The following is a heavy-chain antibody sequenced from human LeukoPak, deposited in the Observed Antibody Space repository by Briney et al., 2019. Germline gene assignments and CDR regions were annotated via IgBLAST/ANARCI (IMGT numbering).Heavy chain of an antibody. CDR1: GGSFSGYS. V-gene: IGHV4-34*01. CDR2: INHSGYT. D-gene: IGHD4-17*01. CDR3: TRMTTGHDY. Sequence: PSETLSLTCAAYGGSFSGYSWSWVRQTPGKRLEWIGEINHSGYTNDNPSLKSRVTLSIDTSRKQFSLNLRSVTVADAGTYYCTRMTTGHDYWGQGTLVTVSS. J-gene: IGHJ4*02.